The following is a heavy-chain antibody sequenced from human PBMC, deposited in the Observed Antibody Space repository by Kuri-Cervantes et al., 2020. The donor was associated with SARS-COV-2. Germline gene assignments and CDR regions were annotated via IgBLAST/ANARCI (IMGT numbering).Heavy chain of an antibody. J-gene: IGHJ4*02. Sequence: GSLRLSCTVSGDSISSSTFYWGWIRQPPGKGLEWIGSIYESGDTYYSSSLKSRLSLSVDTSKNQFSLRLTSVTAADTAVYYCARHYAFDKFHKWGQGTLVTVPS. CDR1: GDSISSSTFY. V-gene: IGHV4-39*01. CDR2: IYESGDT. D-gene: IGHD2-2*01. CDR3: ARHYAFDKFHK.